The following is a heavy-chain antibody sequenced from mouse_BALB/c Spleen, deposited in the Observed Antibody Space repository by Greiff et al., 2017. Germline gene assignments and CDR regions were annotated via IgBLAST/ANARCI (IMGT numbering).Heavy chain of an antibody. D-gene: IGHD2-4*01. CDR2: IDPENGDT. Sequence: VQLQQSGAELVRSGASVKLSCTASGFNIKDYYMHWVKQRPEQGLEWIGWIDPENGDTEYAPKFQGKATMTADTSSNTAYLQLSSLTSEDTAVYYCNAWRYDHDGVYAMDYWGQGTSVTVSS. CDR1: GFNIKDYY. J-gene: IGHJ4*01. CDR3: NAWRYDHDGVYAMDY. V-gene: IGHV14-4*02.